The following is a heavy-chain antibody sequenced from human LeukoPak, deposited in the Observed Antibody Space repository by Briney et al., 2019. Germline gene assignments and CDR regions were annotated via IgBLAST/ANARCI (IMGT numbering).Heavy chain of an antibody. CDR1: GGSISSYY. CDR3: ASCSDTNGVCHLDAFDI. V-gene: IGHV4-59*01. Sequence: SETLSLTCTVSGGSISSYYWSWIRQPPGKGLEWIGYIYYSGSANYNPSLKSRATISVDTSKNQFSLKLSSVTAADTAVYYCASCSDTNGVCHLDAFDIWGQGTMVTVSS. D-gene: IGHD2-8*01. J-gene: IGHJ3*02. CDR2: IYYSGSA.